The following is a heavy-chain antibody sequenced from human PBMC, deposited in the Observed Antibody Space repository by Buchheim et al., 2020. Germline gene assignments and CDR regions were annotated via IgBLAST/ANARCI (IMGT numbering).Heavy chain of an antibody. CDR3: TTDLWRDGIVVVVAATLLNDY. CDR2: IKSKTDGGTT. CDR1: GFTFSNAW. Sequence: EVQLVESGGGLVKPGGSLRLSCAASGFTFSNAWMSWVRQAPGKGLEWVGRIKSKTDGGTTDYAAPVKGRFTISRDDSKNTLYLQMNSLKTEDTAVYYCTTDLWRDGIVVVVAATLLNDYWGQGTL. D-gene: IGHD2-15*01. V-gene: IGHV3-15*01. J-gene: IGHJ4*02.